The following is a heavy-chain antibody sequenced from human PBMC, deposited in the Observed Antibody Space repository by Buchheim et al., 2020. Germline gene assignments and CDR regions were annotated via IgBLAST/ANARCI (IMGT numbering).Heavy chain of an antibody. CDR1: GYTFTSYD. V-gene: IGHV1-8*01. D-gene: IGHD2-2*01. J-gene: IGHJ6*02. CDR3: ARGLYCSSTSCYYYYYYGMDV. Sequence: QVQLVQSGAEVKKPGASVKVSCKASGYTFTSYDINWVRQATGQGLEWMGWMNPNSGNPGFAQKFQGRVTMTRNAPITKAYMELSSLKSEDTAVYYCARGLYCSSTSCYYYYYYGMDVWGQGTT. CDR2: MNPNSGNP.